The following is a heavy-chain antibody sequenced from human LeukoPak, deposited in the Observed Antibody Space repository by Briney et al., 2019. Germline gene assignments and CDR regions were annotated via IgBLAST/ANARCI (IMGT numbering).Heavy chain of an antibody. CDR1: GFTLSRYS. CDR3: ARQANYYDSSGYLDY. D-gene: IGHD3-22*01. J-gene: IGHJ4*02. Sequence: GGSLRLSCTVSGFTLSRYSMNWVRQAPGKGLEWVALIESGSDIYYADSVKGRFTISRDNAKNSLYLQMDSLRAEDTAVYYCARQANYYDSSGYLDYWGQGTLVTVSS. CDR2: IESGSDI. V-gene: IGHV3-21*01.